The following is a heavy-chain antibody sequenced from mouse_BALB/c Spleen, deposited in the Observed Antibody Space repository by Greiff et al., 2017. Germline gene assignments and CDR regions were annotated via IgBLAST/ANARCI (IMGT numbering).Heavy chain of an antibody. CDR3: AREGLVQLGRDY. D-gene: IGHD4-1*02. CDR1: GYSITSDYA. J-gene: IGHJ3*01. Sequence: EVKLLESGPGLVKPSQSLSLTCTVTGYSITSDYAWNWIRQFPGNKLEWMGYISYSGSTSYNPSLKSRISITRDTSKNQFFLQLNSVTTEDTATYYCAREGLVQLGRDYWGQGTLVTVSA. V-gene: IGHV3-2*02. CDR2: ISYSGST.